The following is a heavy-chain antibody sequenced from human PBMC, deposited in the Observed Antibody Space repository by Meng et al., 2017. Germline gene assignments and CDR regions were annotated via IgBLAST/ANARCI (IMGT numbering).Heavy chain of an antibody. J-gene: IGHJ4*02. CDR2: AYYRSKWYH. D-gene: IGHD1-26*01. Sequence: QLHQSGPGLVNPPQTLPPICAISGDSVSSNSAAWNWIRQSPSRGLEWLGRAYYRSKWYHDYAESVKSRISIDPDTSKNQFSLQLRSVTPEDSAVYYCARGSYSFDSWGQRTLVTVSS. V-gene: IGHV6-1*01. CDR3: ARGSYSFDS. CDR1: GDSVSSNSAA.